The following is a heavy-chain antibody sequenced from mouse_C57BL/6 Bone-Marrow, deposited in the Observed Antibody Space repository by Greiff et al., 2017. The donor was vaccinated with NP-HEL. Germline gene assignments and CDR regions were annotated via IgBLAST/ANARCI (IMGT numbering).Heavy chain of an antibody. D-gene: IGHD1-1*01. CDR3: ARNLLITTVVAPYAMDY. CDR2: LWTGGGT. Sequence: VQLQESGPGLVAPSQSLSITCPVSGFSLTSYAISWVRQPPGKGLEWLGVLWTGGGTNYNSALKSRLSISKDNSKSQVFLKMNSLRTDDTARYYCARNLLITTVVAPYAMDYWGQGTSVTVSS. J-gene: IGHJ4*01. V-gene: IGHV2-9-1*01. CDR1: GFSLTSYA.